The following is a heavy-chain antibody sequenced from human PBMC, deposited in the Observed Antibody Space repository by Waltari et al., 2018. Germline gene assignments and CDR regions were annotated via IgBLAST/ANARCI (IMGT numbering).Heavy chain of an antibody. Sequence: QAQLVESGGGVVHPGLSPRLSCTGTGLSTRRYGMHWVRQAPGKGLEWVALIWFDGGQTYYADSVRGRFTISRDNSKNTLYLDMNSLKLNDTAIYYCAKDAFGNTYVDHWGQGTLVTVAS. CDR1: GLSTRRYG. CDR2: IWFDGGQT. CDR3: AKDAFGNTYVDH. V-gene: IGHV3-30*02. D-gene: IGHD3-10*01. J-gene: IGHJ4*02.